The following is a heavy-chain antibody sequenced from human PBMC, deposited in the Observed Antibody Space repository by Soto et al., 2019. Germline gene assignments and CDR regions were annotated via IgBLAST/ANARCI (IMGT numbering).Heavy chain of an antibody. V-gene: IGHV5-10-1*01. CDR1: GYSFTSYW. CDR2: IDPSDSYT. Sequence: GESLKISCKGSGYSFTSYWISWVRQMPGKGLEWMGRIDPSDSYTNYSPSFQGHVTISADRSISTAYLQWSSLKASDTAMYYCARHPSCSSTSCYTEYYYYGMDVWGQGTTVTVSS. D-gene: IGHD2-2*02. CDR3: ARHPSCSSTSCYTEYYYYGMDV. J-gene: IGHJ6*02.